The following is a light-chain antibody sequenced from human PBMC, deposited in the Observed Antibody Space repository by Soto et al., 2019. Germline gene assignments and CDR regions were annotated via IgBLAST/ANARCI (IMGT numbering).Light chain of an antibody. V-gene: IGLV2-8*01. CDR2: EVT. CDR3: SSHAGIINVV. J-gene: IGLJ3*02. CDR1: SSDVGGYNY. Sequence: QSALTQPPSASGSPGQSVTISCTGTSSDVGGYNYVSWYQQHPGKAPKLMIYEVTKRPSGVPDRFSGSKSGNTASLTVSGLLAEDVADYYCSSHAGIINVVFGGGTQLTVL.